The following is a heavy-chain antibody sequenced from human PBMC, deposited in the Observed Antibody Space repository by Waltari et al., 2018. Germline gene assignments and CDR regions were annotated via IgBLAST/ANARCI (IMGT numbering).Heavy chain of an antibody. Sequence: EVQLLESGGGLVQPGGSLRLSCAASGFTFSSYAMSWVRQAPGKGLGWVSAIRGSGGSTYYADSVKGRCTIARDKSKNTLYLQMNSLRAEDTAVYDCAKDSRWLVRRGAFDIWGQGTMVTVSS. CDR1: GFTFSSYA. V-gene: IGHV3-23*01. D-gene: IGHD6-19*01. J-gene: IGHJ3*02. CDR2: IRGSGGST. CDR3: AKDSRWLVRRGAFDI.